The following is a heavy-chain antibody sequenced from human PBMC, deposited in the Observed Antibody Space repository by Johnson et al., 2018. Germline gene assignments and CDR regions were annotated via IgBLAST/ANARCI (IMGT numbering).Heavy chain of an antibody. CDR3: AGGGSSVNYYGSATRIYYFDH. D-gene: IGHD3-10*01. Sequence: QVQLQESGAEVKKPGASVKVSCKASGYTFTSYDINWVRQATGQGLEWMGWMNPNSGNTGFAQKFQGRVTMIRNTSISTAYMELSSLGSEDTAVYYCAGGGSSVNYYGSATRIYYFDHWGQGTRVTVSS. J-gene: IGHJ4*02. V-gene: IGHV1-8*01. CDR2: MNPNSGNT. CDR1: GYTFTSYD.